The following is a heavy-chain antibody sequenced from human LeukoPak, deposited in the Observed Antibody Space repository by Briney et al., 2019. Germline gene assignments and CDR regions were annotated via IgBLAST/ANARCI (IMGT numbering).Heavy chain of an antibody. D-gene: IGHD6-19*01. V-gene: IGHV4-34*01. CDR1: GESFSDHY. CDR3: ARVGGSGWPRGTLDY. CDR2: IHHGGTT. J-gene: IGHJ4*02. Sequence: SEILSLTCAVYGESFSDHYWTWIRQSPGKGLEWIGEIHHGGTTNYNPSFKSRVALSLDTSKNQFSLRLSFVTAADTALYYCARVGGSGWPRGTLDYWGQGTLVTVSS.